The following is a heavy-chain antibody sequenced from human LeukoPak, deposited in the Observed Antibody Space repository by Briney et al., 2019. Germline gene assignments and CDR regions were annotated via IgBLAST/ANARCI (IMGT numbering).Heavy chain of an antibody. J-gene: IGHJ5*02. CDR3: ARGTPPSRTGDGSWFDP. D-gene: IGHD7-27*01. V-gene: IGHV1-69*04. CDR2: IIPIFGIA. CDR1: GGTFSSYA. Sequence: ASVKVSCKASGGTFSSYAISWVQQAPGQGLEWMGRIIPIFGIANYAQKFQGRVTITADKSTSTAYMELSSLRSEDTAVYYCARGTPPSRTGDGSWFDPWGQGTLVTVSS.